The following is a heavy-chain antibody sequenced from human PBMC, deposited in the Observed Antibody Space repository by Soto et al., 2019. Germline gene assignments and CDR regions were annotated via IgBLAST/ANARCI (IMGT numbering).Heavy chain of an antibody. Sequence: VQLVESGGGLVQPGGSLRLSCAGSGFTFSSYGMHWVRQAPGKGLEWVAVISYDGRNKYYADAVKGRFTISRDNSKNTLYLQMSSLRAEDTAVYYCVKDGSSGWPYFYDMDVWGQGTTVTVSS. CDR2: ISYDGRNK. CDR1: GFTFSSYG. D-gene: IGHD6-19*01. CDR3: VKDGSSGWPYFYDMDV. V-gene: IGHV3-30*18. J-gene: IGHJ6*02.